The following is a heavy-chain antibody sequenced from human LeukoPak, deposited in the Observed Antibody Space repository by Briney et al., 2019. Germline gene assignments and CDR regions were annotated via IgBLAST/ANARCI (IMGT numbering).Heavy chain of an antibody. CDR3: ARDYGSGSLHC. Sequence: GASVKVSCKAFGYTFTDYAIHWVRQAPGQRLEWMGWIKTGNGNTRYSQKFQDRFTIARDTSASTAYMELSSLRSEDTAVYYCARDYGSGSLHCWGQGTLVTVSS. V-gene: IGHV1-3*04. CDR2: IKTGNGNT. D-gene: IGHD3-10*01. CDR1: GYTFTDYA. J-gene: IGHJ4*02.